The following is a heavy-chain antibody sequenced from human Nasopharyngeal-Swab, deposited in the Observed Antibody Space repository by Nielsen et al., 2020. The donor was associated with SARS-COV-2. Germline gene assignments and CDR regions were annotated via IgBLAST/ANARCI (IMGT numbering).Heavy chain of an antibody. J-gene: IGHJ3*02. CDR2: IDWDDDK. Sequence: WIRQPPGKAPEWLARIDWDDDKFYSTSLKTRLTISKDTSKNQVVLTMTNMDPVDTATYYCARTSTLRTYSSGWNDAFDIWGQGTMVTVSS. D-gene: IGHD6-19*01. V-gene: IGHV2-70*04. CDR3: ARTSTLRTYSSGWNDAFDI.